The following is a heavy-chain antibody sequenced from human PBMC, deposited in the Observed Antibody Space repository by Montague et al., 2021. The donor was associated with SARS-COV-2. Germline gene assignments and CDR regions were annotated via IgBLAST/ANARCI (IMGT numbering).Heavy chain of an antibody. V-gene: IGHV3-23*01. CDR2: VSFGGDLT. CDR1: GFTFSSYA. J-gene: IGHJ3*01. CDR3: AKDVVVTAIGPQGAFDV. Sequence: SLRLSCAASGFTFSSYAMTWVRQAPGKGLEWVSAVSFGGDLTYTAESVKGRFTISRDNSKNTLYLQMDSLRADDTAVYFGAKDVVVTAIGPQGAFDVWGQGTMVTVSS. D-gene: IGHD2-21*02.